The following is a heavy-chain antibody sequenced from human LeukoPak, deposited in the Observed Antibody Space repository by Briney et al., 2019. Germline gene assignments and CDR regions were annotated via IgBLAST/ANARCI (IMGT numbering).Heavy chain of an antibody. CDR3: ARSDYDFWSGYGHPRFDP. D-gene: IGHD3-3*01. Sequence: PSETLSLTCTVSGGSISSSSYYWGWIRQPPGKGLEWIGSIYYSGSTYYNPSLKSRVTISVDTSKNQFSLKLSSVTAADTAVYYCARSDYDFWSGYGHPRFDPWGQGTLVTVSS. V-gene: IGHV4-39*01. CDR2: IYYSGST. CDR1: GGSISSSSYY. J-gene: IGHJ5*02.